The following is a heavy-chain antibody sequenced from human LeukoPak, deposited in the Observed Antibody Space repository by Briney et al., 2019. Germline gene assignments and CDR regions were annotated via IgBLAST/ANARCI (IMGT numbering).Heavy chain of an antibody. Sequence: ASVKVSCKVSGYTLTELSMHWVRQAPGKGLEWMGGFDPEDGETIYAQKFQGRVTMTEDTSTDTAYMELSSLRSEDTAVYYCATDLLLPGSPRTPIGWGQGTLVTVSS. CDR1: GYTLTELS. V-gene: IGHV1-24*01. D-gene: IGHD2-2*01. CDR2: FDPEDGET. CDR3: ATDLLLPGSPRTPIG. J-gene: IGHJ4*02.